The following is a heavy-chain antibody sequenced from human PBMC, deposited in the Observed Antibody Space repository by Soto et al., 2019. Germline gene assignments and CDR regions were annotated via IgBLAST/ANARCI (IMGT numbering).Heavy chain of an antibody. D-gene: IGHD2-21*02. CDR2: IYYSGST. J-gene: IGHJ4*02. V-gene: IGHV4-59*01. CDR1: GGSISNYY. CDR3: ARVGVTAVGGFDY. Sequence: PSETLSLTCIVSGGSISNYYWSWIRQPPGKGLEWIGYIYYSGSTNYNPSLKSRVTISLDTSKNQFSLNLSSVTAADTAVYYCARVGVTAVGGFDYWGQGTLVTVSS.